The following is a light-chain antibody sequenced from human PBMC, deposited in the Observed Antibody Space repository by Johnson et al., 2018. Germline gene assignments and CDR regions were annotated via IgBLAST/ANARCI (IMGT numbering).Light chain of an antibody. CDR3: GTWDSSLSAGNV. Sequence: QSVLTQPPSVSAAPGQKVTISCSGSSSNIGNNYVSWYQQLPGTAPKLLIYENNKRPSGIPDRFSGSKSGTSATLGITGIQTGDEADYYCGTWDSSLSAGNVLGTVTKVTVL. J-gene: IGLJ1*01. CDR2: ENN. CDR1: SSNIGNNY. V-gene: IGLV1-51*02.